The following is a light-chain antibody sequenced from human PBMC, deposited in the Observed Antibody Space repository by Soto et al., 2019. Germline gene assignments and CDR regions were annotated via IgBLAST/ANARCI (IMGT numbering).Light chain of an antibody. CDR2: QDS. CDR3: QAWDSSTARHVV. V-gene: IGLV3-1*01. Sequence: SYELTQPPSVSVSPGQTASITCSGDKLGDKYACWYQQKPGQSPVLVIYQDSKRPSGIPERFSSSNSGNTATLTISGTQAMDEADYYCQAWDSSTARHVVFGGGTKLTVL. J-gene: IGLJ2*01. CDR1: KLGDKY.